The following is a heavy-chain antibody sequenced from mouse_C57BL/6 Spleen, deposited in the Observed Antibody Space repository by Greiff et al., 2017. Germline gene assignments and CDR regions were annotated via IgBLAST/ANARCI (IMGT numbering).Heavy chain of an antibody. J-gene: IGHJ2*01. Sequence: QVQLQQPGAELVKPGASVKMSCKASGYTFTSYWITWVKQRPGQGLEWIGDIYPGSGSTNYNEKFKSKATLTVDTSSSTAYMQLSSLTSEDSAVYYCAISYYDYDGFDYWGQGTTLTVSS. CDR1: GYTFTSYW. D-gene: IGHD2-4*01. CDR2: IYPGSGST. V-gene: IGHV1-55*01. CDR3: AISYYDYDGFDY.